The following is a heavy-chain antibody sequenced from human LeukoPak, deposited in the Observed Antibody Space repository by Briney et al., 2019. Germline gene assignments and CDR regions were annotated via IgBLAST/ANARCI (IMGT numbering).Heavy chain of an antibody. CDR3: ARGAWSSSWSGDDAFDI. V-gene: IGHV6-1*01. J-gene: IGHJ3*02. CDR2: IYYRSKRYN. Sequence: SQTLSLTCAISGDSFSSNSDAWNWISQSPSRGLEWLGRIYYRSKRYNDYAVSVKSRITINPDTSKNQFSLQLNSVTPEDTAVYYCARGAWSSSWSGDDAFDIWGQGTMVTVSS. CDR1: GDSFSSNSDA. D-gene: IGHD6-13*01.